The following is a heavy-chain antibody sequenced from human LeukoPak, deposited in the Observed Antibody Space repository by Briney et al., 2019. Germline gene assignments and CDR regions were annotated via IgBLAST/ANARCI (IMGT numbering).Heavy chain of an antibody. J-gene: IGHJ6*02. Sequence: REASVKVSCKASGYTFTSYGISWVRRAPGQGLEWMGWISAYNGNTNYAQKLQGRVTMTTDTSTSTAYMELRSLRSDDTAVYYCARDRPSDYYGMDVWGQGTTVTVSS. CDR3: ARDRPSDYYGMDV. V-gene: IGHV1-18*01. CDR1: GYTFTSYG. CDR2: ISAYNGNT.